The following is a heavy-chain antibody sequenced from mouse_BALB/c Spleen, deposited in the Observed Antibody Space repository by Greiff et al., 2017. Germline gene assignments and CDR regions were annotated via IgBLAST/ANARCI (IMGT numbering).Heavy chain of an antibody. D-gene: IGHD1-1*01. Sequence: EVQRVESGGGLVQPGGSRKLSCAASGFTFSSFGMHWVRQAPEKGLEWVAYISSGSSTIYYADTVKGRFTISRDNPKNTLFLQMTSLRSEDTAMYYCARWGYGSSYWYCDVWGAGTTVTVSS. J-gene: IGHJ1*01. V-gene: IGHV5-17*02. CDR2: ISSGSSTI. CDR3: ARWGYGSSYWYCDV. CDR1: GFTFSSFG.